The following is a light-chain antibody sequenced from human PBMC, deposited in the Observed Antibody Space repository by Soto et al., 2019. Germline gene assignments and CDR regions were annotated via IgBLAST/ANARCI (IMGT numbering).Light chain of an antibody. V-gene: IGKV3-15*01. CDR2: GAS. Sequence: EIVMTQSPATLSVFPGERATLSCRASQSITRNLAWYQQSPGQAPRLLIYGASTRATGIPARFSGSGSGTEFTLTISSLQPEDFATYYCQQANSFPRTFGQGTRLEIK. J-gene: IGKJ5*01. CDR1: QSITRN. CDR3: QQANSFPRT.